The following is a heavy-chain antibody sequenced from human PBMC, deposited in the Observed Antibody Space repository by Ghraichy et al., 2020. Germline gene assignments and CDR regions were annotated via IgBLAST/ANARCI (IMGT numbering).Heavy chain of an antibody. CDR3: ASLPSRTVSYPFDY. J-gene: IGHJ4*02. D-gene: IGHD4-17*01. CDR2: ISGSGGST. CDR1: AFTFSPFS. V-gene: IGHV3-23*01. Sequence: GGSLRLSCAASAFTFSPFSIGFFRPAPCKGLEWVSAISGSGGSTYYADSVRSRFTISRDNSKNTLYLQMNSLRAEDTAVYYCASLPSRTVSYPFDYWGQGTMVTVSS.